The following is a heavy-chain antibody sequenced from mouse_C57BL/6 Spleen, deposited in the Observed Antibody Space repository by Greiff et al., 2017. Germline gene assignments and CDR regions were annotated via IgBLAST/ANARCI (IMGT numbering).Heavy chain of an antibody. V-gene: IGHV5-17*01. Sequence: EVKVVESGGGLVKPGGSLKLSCAASGFTFSDYGMHWVRQAPEKGLEWVAYISSGSSTIYYADTVKGRFTISRDNAKNTLFLQMTSLRSEDTAMYYCASLYYGNSWYFDVWGTGTTVTVSS. CDR1: GFTFSDYG. J-gene: IGHJ1*03. CDR3: ASLYYGNSWYFDV. CDR2: ISSGSSTI. D-gene: IGHD2-1*01.